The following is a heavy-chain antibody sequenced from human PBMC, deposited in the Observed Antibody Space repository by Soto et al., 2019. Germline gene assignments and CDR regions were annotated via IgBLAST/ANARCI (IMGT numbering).Heavy chain of an antibody. D-gene: IGHD3-10*01. CDR1: ELSLSTSGVG. J-gene: IGHJ4*02. CDR2: IYWDDDK. CDR3: VHSHVLRWFGFDS. V-gene: IGHV2-5*02. Sequence: QITLKESGPTLVEPTQTLTLTCTFSELSLSTSGVGVGWIRQPPGKALEWLALIYWDDDKRYSPSLKNRLTITKVTSNNQVVLTMTNMDPVDTAKYYCVHSHVLRWFGFDSWGQGTLVTVPS.